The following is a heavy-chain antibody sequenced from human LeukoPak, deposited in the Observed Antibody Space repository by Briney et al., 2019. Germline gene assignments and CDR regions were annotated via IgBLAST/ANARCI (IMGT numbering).Heavy chain of an antibody. Sequence: GGSLRLSCTSSGFTFSDYCMSWIRQAPGKGLEWISYVSQSGTTIYYADSMKGRFTISRDNGKNSLYLQMNSLRAEDTGMYYCAREGHTYGSDYWGQGTLVTVSS. CDR3: AREGHTYGSDY. V-gene: IGHV3-11*01. D-gene: IGHD3-10*01. CDR1: GFTFSDYC. J-gene: IGHJ4*02. CDR2: VSQSGTTI.